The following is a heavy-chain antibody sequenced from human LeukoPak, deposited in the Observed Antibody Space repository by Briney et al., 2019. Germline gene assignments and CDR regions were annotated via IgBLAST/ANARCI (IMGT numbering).Heavy chain of an antibody. Sequence: QPGGSLRLSCAASGFTLSSYEMNWVRLAPGKGLEWISYISRTGNSIYYADSVKGRFTISRDSAKNSLYLRMNSLRAEDTAVYYCARGPYSSNWYVDYWGQGTLVTVAS. CDR1: GFTLSSYE. V-gene: IGHV3-48*03. CDR2: ISRTGNSI. D-gene: IGHD6-13*01. CDR3: ARGPYSSNWYVDY. J-gene: IGHJ4*02.